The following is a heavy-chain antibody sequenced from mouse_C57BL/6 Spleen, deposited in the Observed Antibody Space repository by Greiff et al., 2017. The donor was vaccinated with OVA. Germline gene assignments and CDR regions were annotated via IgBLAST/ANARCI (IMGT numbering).Heavy chain of an antibody. CDR3: ARALSTVVAPYWYFDV. Sequence: EVMLVESGGGLVKPGGSLKLSCAASGFTFSSYAMSWVRQTPEKRLEWVATISDGGSYTYYPDNVKGRFTISRDNAKNNLYLQMSHLKSEDTAMYYGARALSTVVAPYWYFDVWGTGTTVTVSS. CDR2: ISDGGSYT. V-gene: IGHV5-4*03. J-gene: IGHJ1*03. D-gene: IGHD1-1*01. CDR1: GFTFSSYA.